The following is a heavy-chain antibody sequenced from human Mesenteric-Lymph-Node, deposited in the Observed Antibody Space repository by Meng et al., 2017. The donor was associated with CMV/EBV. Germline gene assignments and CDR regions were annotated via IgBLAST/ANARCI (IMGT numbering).Heavy chain of an antibody. CDR1: GYTFTNYY. CDR3: AREHPGTAGMLGGTLVDY. Sequence: ASVKVSCKASGYTFTNYYMHWVRQAPGQGLEWMGIINTGGGATSNAQKFQGRVTMTRDTSTSTVYMELSSLRSEDTAVYYCAREHPGTAGMLGGTLVDYWGQGTLVTVSS. V-gene: IGHV1-46*01. CDR2: INTGGGAT. D-gene: IGHD2-2*01. J-gene: IGHJ4*02.